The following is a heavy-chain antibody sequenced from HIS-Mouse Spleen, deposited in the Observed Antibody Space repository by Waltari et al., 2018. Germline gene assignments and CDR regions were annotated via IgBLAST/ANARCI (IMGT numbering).Heavy chain of an antibody. V-gene: IGHV3-33*06. CDR1: GFTFSSYG. CDR3: AKDLARKDSGYDAFDI. CDR2: IVFDGRHK. D-gene: IGHD5-12*01. J-gene: IGHJ3*02. Sequence: QVQLVESGGGVVQPGRSLRLSCAASGFTFSSYGMHWVRQAPGKGLEWVAFIVFDGRHKAYADSVKGRFTISRDNSKNTLYLQMNSLRAEDTAVYYCAKDLARKDSGYDAFDIWGQGTMVTVSS.